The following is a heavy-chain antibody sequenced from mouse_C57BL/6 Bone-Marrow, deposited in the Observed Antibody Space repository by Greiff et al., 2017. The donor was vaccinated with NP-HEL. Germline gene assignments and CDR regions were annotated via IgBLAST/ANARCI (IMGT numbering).Heavy chain of an antibody. Sequence: EVKLVESGGGLVKPGGSLKLSCAASGFTFSDYGMHWVRQAPEKGLEWVAYISSGSSTIYYADTVKGRFTISSDNAKNTLFLQMTSLRSEDTAMYYCARPMDWYFDVWGTGTTVTVSS. CDR3: ARPMDWYFDV. CDR2: ISSGSSTI. D-gene: IGHD1-1*02. CDR1: GFTFSDYG. J-gene: IGHJ1*03. V-gene: IGHV5-17*01.